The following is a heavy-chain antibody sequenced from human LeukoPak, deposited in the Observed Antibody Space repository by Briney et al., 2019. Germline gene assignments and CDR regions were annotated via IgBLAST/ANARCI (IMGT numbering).Heavy chain of an antibody. V-gene: IGHV4-30-4*08. J-gene: IGHJ4*02. D-gene: IGHD3-3*01. Sequence: SETLSLTCTVSGGSISSGDYYWSWIRQPPGKGLEWIGYIYYSGSTYYNPSLKSRVTISVDTSKNQFSLKLSSVTAADTAVYYCARERQSFGVVDYWGQGTLVTVSS. CDR2: IYYSGST. CDR3: ARERQSFGVVDY. CDR1: GGSISSGDYY.